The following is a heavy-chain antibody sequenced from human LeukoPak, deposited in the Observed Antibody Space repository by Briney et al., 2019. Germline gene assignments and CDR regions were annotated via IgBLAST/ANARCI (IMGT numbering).Heavy chain of an antibody. Sequence: SVKVSCKASGGTFSSYAISWVRQAPGQGLEWMGGVIPIFGTANYAQKFQGRVTITADKSTSTAYMELSSLRSEDTAVYYCASGPYYDFWSGYPRQKYNPYYYYMDVWGKGTTVTVSS. CDR1: GGTFSSYA. D-gene: IGHD3-3*01. CDR2: VIPIFGTA. J-gene: IGHJ6*03. CDR3: ASGPYYDFWSGYPRQKYNPYYYYMDV. V-gene: IGHV1-69*06.